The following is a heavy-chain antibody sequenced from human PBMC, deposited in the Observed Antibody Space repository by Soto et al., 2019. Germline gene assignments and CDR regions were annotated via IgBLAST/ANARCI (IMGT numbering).Heavy chain of an antibody. V-gene: IGHV4-30-4*08. CDR1: GAVVTSGENY. Sequence: TLSLTCSVSGAVVTSGENYWSWVRQPPGKGLEWLGYIYDSGVTSYTPALKSRVTLSLDRPNNQVSLKLRSVTAADTAVYFCVRDLAHGYTGNVWGHGXLVTVSS. CDR3: VRDLAHGYTGNV. D-gene: IGHD5-18*01. J-gene: IGHJ3*01. CDR2: IYDSGVT.